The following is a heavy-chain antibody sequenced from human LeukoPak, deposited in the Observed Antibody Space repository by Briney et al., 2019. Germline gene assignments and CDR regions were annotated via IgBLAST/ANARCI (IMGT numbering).Heavy chain of an antibody. CDR1: GFTFSSYA. CDR3: ARSRGYSPRHFDY. J-gene: IGHJ4*02. V-gene: IGHV3-23*01. D-gene: IGHD3-22*01. CDR2: ISGSGGST. Sequence: GGSLRLSCAASGFTFSSYAMSWVRQAPGKGLEWVSGISGSGGSTSYADSVKGRFTISRDNAKNTLYLQMNSLRAEDTAVYYCARSRGYSPRHFDYWGQGTLVTVSS.